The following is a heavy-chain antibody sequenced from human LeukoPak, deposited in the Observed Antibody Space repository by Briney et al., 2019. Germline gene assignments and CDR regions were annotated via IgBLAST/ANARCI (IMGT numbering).Heavy chain of an antibody. V-gene: IGHV3-33*06. CDR2: IFYDGSRH. CDR3: AKRGYDTTGYWDYFDS. J-gene: IGHJ4*02. CDR1: GFSISNNS. D-gene: IGHD3-22*01. Sequence: TAGSLTLSCAASGFSISNNSNYWGCQAPGKGLEWVSLIFYDGSRHYYVDSVKGRCTASRDNAKNTLYLHMNNLIAADTAADYCAKRGYDTTGYWDYFDSWGQGTLVTVSS.